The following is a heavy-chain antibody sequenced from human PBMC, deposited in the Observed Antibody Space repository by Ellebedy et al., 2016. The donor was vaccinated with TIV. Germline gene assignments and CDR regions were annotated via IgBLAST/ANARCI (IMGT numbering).Heavy chain of an antibody. CDR3: ARSGTYARSSLFDY. J-gene: IGHJ4*02. V-gene: IGHV4-34*01. Sequence: MPSATLSLTCAVYGGSFTSYYWSWIRQSPGKGLEWFGEIDHRGTTTYNPSLESRVIISVDTSKNQFSLKVRSVTAADTGIYYCARSGTYARSSLFDYWGQGNLVTVSS. CDR1: GGSFTSYY. CDR2: IDHRGTT. D-gene: IGHD1-26*01.